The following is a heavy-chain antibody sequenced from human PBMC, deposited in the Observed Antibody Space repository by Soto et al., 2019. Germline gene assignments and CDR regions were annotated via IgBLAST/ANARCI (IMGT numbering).Heavy chain of an antibody. V-gene: IGHV3-43*01. Sequence: GGSLRLSCAASGFRFEDYTRHWVRHSPGKGPEWISLLSWDGGRTLYSDSGKGRFTISRDNSKNTLYLQINSLRADDTAVYYCEKEYYYDSSGPFDYWGQGTLVTVSS. CDR1: GFRFEDYT. CDR3: EKEYYYDSSGPFDY. CDR2: LSWDGGRT. D-gene: IGHD3-22*01. J-gene: IGHJ4*02.